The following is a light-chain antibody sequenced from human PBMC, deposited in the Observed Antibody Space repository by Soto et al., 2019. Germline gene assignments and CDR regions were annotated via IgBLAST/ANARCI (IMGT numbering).Light chain of an antibody. V-gene: IGKV3-20*01. CDR2: GAS. J-gene: IGKJ1*01. CDR1: QSVSSSY. Sequence: EIVLTQSPGTLSLSPGERATISCRARQSVSSSYLAWYQQKPGQAPRLLIYGASSRATGIPDRFSGSGSGTDFTLTISRLEPEDFAVYYCQQYGSSPWTFGQGTKVDIK. CDR3: QQYGSSPWT.